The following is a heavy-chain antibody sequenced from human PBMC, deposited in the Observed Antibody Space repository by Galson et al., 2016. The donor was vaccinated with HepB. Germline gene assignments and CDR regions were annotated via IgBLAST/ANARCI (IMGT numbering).Heavy chain of an antibody. J-gene: IGHJ6*02. CDR2: ISWNSDSI. CDR1: GFTFEDYA. V-gene: IGHV3-9*01. CDR3: AKVRRIRSTAGMDV. D-gene: IGHD2-15*01. Sequence: SLRLSCAASGFTFEDYAMHWVRQAPGKGLEWVSGISWNSDSIGYADSVKGRFTISRDNAKNSLYLQMNSLRVEDTAFYYCAKVRRIRSTAGMDVWGQGTTVTVSS.